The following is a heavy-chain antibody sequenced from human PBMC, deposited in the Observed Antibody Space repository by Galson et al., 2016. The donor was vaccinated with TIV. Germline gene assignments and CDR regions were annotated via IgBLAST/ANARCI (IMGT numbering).Heavy chain of an antibody. D-gene: IGHD6-25*01. CDR2: IDPSGGST. CDR3: ATFSGARGTFDY. V-gene: IGHV1-46*01. J-gene: IGHJ4*02. Sequence: SVKVSCKASGYSFTRYYMHWVRQAPGQGLEWMGVIDPSGGSTTYAQKFQGRVTMTRDMSTSTVYMELSSLRSEDTAVYYCATFSGARGTFDYWGQGILVTVSS. CDR1: GYSFTRYY.